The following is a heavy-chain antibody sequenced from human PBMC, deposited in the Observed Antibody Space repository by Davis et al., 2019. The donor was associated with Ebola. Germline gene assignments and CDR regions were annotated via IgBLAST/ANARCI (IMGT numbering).Heavy chain of an antibody. J-gene: IGHJ5*02. CDR2: ISAYNGNT. CDR3: ARGGITIFGVVIDIPGWFDP. CDR1: GYTFTSYG. V-gene: IGHV1-18*01. Sequence: ASVKVSCKASGYTFTSYGISWVRQAPGQGLEWMGWISAYNGNTNYAQKLQGRVTMTTDTSTSTAYMELRSLRSDDTAVYYCARGGITIFGVVIDIPGWFDPWGQGTLVTVSS. D-gene: IGHD3-3*01.